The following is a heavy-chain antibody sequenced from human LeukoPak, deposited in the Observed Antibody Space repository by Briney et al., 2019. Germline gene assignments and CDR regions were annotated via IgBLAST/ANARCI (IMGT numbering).Heavy chain of an antibody. Sequence: ASVKVPCTASGYTFTSYYMHWVRQAPGQGLEWMGIISPSGGSTSYAQKFQGRVTMTRDTSTSTVYMELSSLRSEDTAVYYCARDCIAAAGSLAYYYYGMDVWGQGTTVTVSS. CDR3: ARDCIAAAGSLAYYYYGMDV. CDR2: ISPSGGST. V-gene: IGHV1-46*01. D-gene: IGHD6-13*01. J-gene: IGHJ6*02. CDR1: GYTFTSYY.